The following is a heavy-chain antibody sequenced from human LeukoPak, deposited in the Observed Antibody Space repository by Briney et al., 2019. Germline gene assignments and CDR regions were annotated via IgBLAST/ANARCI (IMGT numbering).Heavy chain of an antibody. CDR3: ARVYYGSGTYSDY. CDR1: GFAFSRYT. J-gene: IGHJ4*02. Sequence: GGSLRLSCAGSGFAFSRYTMNWVRQAPGKGLEWVSSVTSDSSRIYYADSVKGRFTISRDNAKNSLYLQMNSRRAEDTAVYYCARVYYGSGTYSDYWGQGTLVTVSS. D-gene: IGHD3-10*01. CDR2: VTSDSSRI. V-gene: IGHV3-21*01.